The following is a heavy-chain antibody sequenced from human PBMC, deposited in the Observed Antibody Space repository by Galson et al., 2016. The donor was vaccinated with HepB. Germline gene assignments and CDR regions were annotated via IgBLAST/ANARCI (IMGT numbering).Heavy chain of an antibody. Sequence: QSGAEVKKPGESLEISCKASGYSFTHYWIGWVRQVPGKGLEWMGIVYPADSDTRYSPALQGQVTISVDTSISTAYLQWSSLKASDTAMYFCARIKGIQEILTGDDAFDVWGQGTMVTVSS. D-gene: IGHD3-9*01. CDR2: VYPADSDT. CDR3: ARIKGIQEILTGDDAFDV. J-gene: IGHJ3*01. CDR1: GYSFTHYW. V-gene: IGHV5-51*01.